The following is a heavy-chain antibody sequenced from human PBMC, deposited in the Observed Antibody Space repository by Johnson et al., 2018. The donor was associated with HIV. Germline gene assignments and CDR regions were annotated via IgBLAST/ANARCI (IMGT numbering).Heavy chain of an antibody. Sequence: QVQLVESGGGVVQPGRSLRLSCAASGFSFSNYAMHWVRQAPGKGLEWVAVISYDGSNKYYADSVKGRFTISRDNSKNTLYLQMNSLRAEDTAVYYCARAYNYPIWGQGTMLTVSS. D-gene: IGHD1-1*01. V-gene: IGHV3-30*03. CDR2: ISYDGSNK. CDR3: ARAYNYPI. CDR1: GFSFSNYA. J-gene: IGHJ3*02.